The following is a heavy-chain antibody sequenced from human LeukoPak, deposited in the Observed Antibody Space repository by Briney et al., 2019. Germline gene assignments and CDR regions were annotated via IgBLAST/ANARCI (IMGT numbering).Heavy chain of an antibody. CDR1: GGSISSSSYY. D-gene: IGHD3-10*01. J-gene: IGHJ6*02. Sequence: SETLSLTCTVSGGSISSSSYYWGWIRQPPGKGLEWVGSIYYSGSTYYNPSLKSRVTISVDTSKNQFSLKLSSVTAADTAVYYCARGLWSGIVWGQGTTVTVSS. CDR2: IYYSGST. V-gene: IGHV4-39*07. CDR3: ARGLWSGIV.